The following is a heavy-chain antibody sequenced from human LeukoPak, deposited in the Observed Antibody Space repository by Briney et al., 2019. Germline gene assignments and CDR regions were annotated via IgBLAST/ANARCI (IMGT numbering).Heavy chain of an antibody. CDR1: GFTFSSYS. CDR2: ISSSSSTI. Sequence: GSLRLSCAASGFTFSSYSMNWVRQAPGKGLEWVSYISSSSSTIYYADSVKGRFTISRDNAKNSLYLQMNSLRDEDTAVYYCARDGYSSGWSKPTWPWYFDLWGCGTLVTVSS. CDR3: ARDGYSSGWSKPTWPWYFDL. V-gene: IGHV3-48*02. D-gene: IGHD6-19*01. J-gene: IGHJ2*01.